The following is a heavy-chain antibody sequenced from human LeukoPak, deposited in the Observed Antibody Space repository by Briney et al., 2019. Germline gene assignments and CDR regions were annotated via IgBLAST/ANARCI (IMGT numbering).Heavy chain of an antibody. D-gene: IGHD5-18*01. V-gene: IGHV4-59*08. Sequence: SETLSLTCTVSGGSISSDYWSWIRQPPGKGLEWIGYIYYSGSTKYNPSLKSRGTISVATSKNQFSLKLSSVTAAHTAVYYCARHNTAMDTDTFDIWGQGTLVTVSS. J-gene: IGHJ3*02. CDR2: IYYSGST. CDR1: GGSISSDY. CDR3: ARHNTAMDTDTFDI.